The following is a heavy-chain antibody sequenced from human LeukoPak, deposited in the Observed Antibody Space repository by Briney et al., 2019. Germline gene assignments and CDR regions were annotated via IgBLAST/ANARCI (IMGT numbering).Heavy chain of an antibody. V-gene: IGHV1-2*02. J-gene: IGHJ3*02. CDR3: ARGLRFLEWYDAFDI. CDR2: INPNSGGT. D-gene: IGHD3-3*01. CDR1: GYTFTGYY. Sequence: SVKVSCKASGYTFTGYYMHWVRQAPGQGLEWMGWINPNSGGTNYAQKFQGRVTMTRDTSISTAYMELSRLRSDDTAVYYCARGLRFLEWYDAFDIWGQGTVVTVSS.